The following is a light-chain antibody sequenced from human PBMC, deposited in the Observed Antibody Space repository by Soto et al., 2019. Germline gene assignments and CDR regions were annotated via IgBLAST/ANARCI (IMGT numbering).Light chain of an antibody. V-gene: IGLV1-44*01. CDR3: SAWDNSLNGYV. J-gene: IGLJ1*01. CDR1: SSNIGSNT. CDR2: TAG. Sequence: QSVLTQPLSVSASPGQRVNISCSGGSSNIGSNTVAWYQHLPGTAPPRLIFTAGQRPSGVPGRFSGSKSGTSASLAISGLQSEDEGDYYCSAWDNSLNGYVFGPGTKLTVL.